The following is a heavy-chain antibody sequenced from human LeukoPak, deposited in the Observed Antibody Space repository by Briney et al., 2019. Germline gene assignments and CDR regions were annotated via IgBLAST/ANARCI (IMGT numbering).Heavy chain of an antibody. CDR1: GFTFDDYA. CDR2: ISWNSGSI. Sequence: GGSLRLSCAASGFTFDDYAMHWVRPAPGKGLEWVSGISWNSGSIGYADSVKGRFTISRDNAKNSLYLQMNSLRAEDTALYYCAKEAMDRGVIIWDYWGQGTLVTVSS. CDR3: AKEAMDRGVIIWDY. V-gene: IGHV3-9*01. D-gene: IGHD3-10*01. J-gene: IGHJ4*02.